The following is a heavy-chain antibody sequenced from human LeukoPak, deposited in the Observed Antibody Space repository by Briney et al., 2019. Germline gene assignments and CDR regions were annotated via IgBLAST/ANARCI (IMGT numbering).Heavy chain of an antibody. J-gene: IGHJ6*03. CDR2: ILPIFGTA. V-gene: IGHV1-69*13. D-gene: IGHD3-10*01. CDR3: ARISLWFGELPKHMDV. Sequence: VASVKVSCKASGGTFSSYAISWVRQAPGQGLEWMGGILPIFGTANYAQKFQGRVTITADESTSTAYMELSSLRSEDTAVYYCARISLWFGELPKHMDVWGKGTTVTISS. CDR1: GGTFSSYA.